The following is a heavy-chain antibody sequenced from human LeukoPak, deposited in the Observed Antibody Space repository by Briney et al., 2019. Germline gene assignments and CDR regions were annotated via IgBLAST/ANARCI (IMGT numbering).Heavy chain of an antibody. CDR1: GFTVTRNY. V-gene: IGHV3-66*01. J-gene: IGHJ4*02. CDR2: IYSGGST. Sequence: PGGSLRLSCVAAGFTVTRNYMSWVRQAPAEGLECVSVIYSGGSTFYADSVKGRFTVSRDTSKNTLYLQMNSLRAEDTAVYYCARIANYYDSSGYYDYWGQGTLVTVSS. CDR3: ARIANYYDSSGYYDY. D-gene: IGHD3-22*01.